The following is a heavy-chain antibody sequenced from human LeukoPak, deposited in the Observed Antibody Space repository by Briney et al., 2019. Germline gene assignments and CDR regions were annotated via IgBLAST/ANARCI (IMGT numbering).Heavy chain of an antibody. Sequence: GGSLRLSCAASGFTFSSYAMSWVRQAPRKGLEWVSAISGSGGSTYYADSVKGRFTISRDNSKNTLYLQMNSLRAEDTAVYYCAKDSVLLWFGESDAFDIWGQGTMVTVSS. CDR1: GFTFSSYA. D-gene: IGHD3-10*01. V-gene: IGHV3-23*01. CDR3: AKDSVLLWFGESDAFDI. CDR2: ISGSGGST. J-gene: IGHJ3*02.